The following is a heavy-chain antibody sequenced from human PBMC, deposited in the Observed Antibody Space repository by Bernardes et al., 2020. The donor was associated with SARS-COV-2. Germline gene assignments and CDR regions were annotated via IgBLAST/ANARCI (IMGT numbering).Heavy chain of an antibody. V-gene: IGHV3-48*04. CDR1: GFPFSSYS. Sequence: GGSLRLSCEASGFPFSSYSMNWVRQAPGKGLEWISYISSSNRTIYYADSVKGRFTIFRDNAKNSVHLQMTSLRVEGTAVYYCARDRAGRMTDYWGQGTLVTVSS. D-gene: IGHD2-15*01. J-gene: IGHJ4*02. CDR3: ARDRAGRMTDY. CDR2: ISSSNRTI.